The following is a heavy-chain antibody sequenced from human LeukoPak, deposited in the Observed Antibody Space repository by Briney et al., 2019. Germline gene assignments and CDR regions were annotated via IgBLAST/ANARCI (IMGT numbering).Heavy chain of an antibody. D-gene: IGHD2-2*01. CDR3: AKDQSSRCSSTSCYTYYGMDV. V-gene: IGHV3-23*01. Sequence: GRSLRLSCAASGFPLSSYAMSWARQAPEKGLEWVSVISGSGGSTYYADSVKGRFTISRDNSKNTLSVQMNSLRAEDTAIYYCAKDQSSRCSSTSCYTYYGMDVWGQGTTVTVSS. CDR1: GFPLSSYA. J-gene: IGHJ6*02. CDR2: ISGSGGST.